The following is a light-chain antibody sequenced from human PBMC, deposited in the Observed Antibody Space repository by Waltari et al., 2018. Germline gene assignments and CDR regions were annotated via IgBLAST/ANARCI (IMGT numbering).Light chain of an antibody. V-gene: IGKV2-30*01. CDR3: MQGTHWPT. CDR1: QSLVYNDGNTY. Sequence: DVVMTQSPLSLPVTLGQPASISCRSSQSLVYNDGNTYLNWFHQRPGQSPRRLIYKVSNRDSGVPDRFSGSGSGTDFTLRISRVEAEDVGLYYCMQGTHWPTFGGGTKVGIK. CDR2: KVS. J-gene: IGKJ4*01.